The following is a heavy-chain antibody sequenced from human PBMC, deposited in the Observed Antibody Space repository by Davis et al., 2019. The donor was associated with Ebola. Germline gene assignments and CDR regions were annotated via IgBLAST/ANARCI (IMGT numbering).Heavy chain of an antibody. D-gene: IGHD3-3*01. Sequence: GESLKISCIASGFKFDDHAMNWVRQSPGKGLAWVSRINADGSRTDYADSVKGRFTISRDNAKNTVYLQMSGLRADDTAVYYCRGNHYDIDFWGQGTLVTVSS. V-gene: IGHV3-74*01. J-gene: IGHJ4*02. CDR1: GFKFDDHA. CDR2: INADGSRT. CDR3: RGNHYDIDF.